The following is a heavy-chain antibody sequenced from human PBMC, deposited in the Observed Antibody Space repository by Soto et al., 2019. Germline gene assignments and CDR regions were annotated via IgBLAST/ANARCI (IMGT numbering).Heavy chain of an antibody. CDR2: IYYSGST. V-gene: IGHV4-59*08. CDR1: GGSISSYY. D-gene: IGHD6-13*01. Sequence: PSETLSLTCTVSGGSISSYYWSWIRQPPGKGLEWIGYIYYSGSTNYNPSLKSRVTISVDTSKNQFSLKLSSVTAADTAVYYCARPIIAAAGPKYFFIAVAELDDIDIWAQGTIVPVSS. CDR3: ARPIIAAAGPKYFFIAVAELDDIDI. J-gene: IGHJ3*02.